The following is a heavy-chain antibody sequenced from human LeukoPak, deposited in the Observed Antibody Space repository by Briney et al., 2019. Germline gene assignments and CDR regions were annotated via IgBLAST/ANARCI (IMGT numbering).Heavy chain of an antibody. Sequence: SETLSLTCTVSGGSVSRGGYYWNWLRQHPGKGLEWIVFTSYSEGTYYNPSLMSRITISVDRSQNQFSLKMRDVTAADTAVYFCATADWESFYFDSWGQGALVAVSS. CDR1: GGSVSRGGYY. CDR2: TSYSEGT. D-gene: IGHD1-26*01. J-gene: IGHJ4*02. V-gene: IGHV4-31*03. CDR3: ATADWESFYFDS.